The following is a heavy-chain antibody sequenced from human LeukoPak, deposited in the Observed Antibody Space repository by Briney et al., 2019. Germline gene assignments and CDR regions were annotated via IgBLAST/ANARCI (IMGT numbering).Heavy chain of an antibody. V-gene: IGHV3-48*04. D-gene: IGHD3-22*01. CDR1: GFTFSSYS. Sequence: GGSLRLSCAASGFTFSSYSVSWVRQAPGKGLDWVSYISTGSTSIYYADSVKGRFTISRDNAKNSLYLQMNSLRAEDTAVYYCARDRNYYDSSGYGYWGQGTLVTVSS. CDR3: ARDRNYYDSSGYGY. J-gene: IGHJ4*02. CDR2: ISTGSTSI.